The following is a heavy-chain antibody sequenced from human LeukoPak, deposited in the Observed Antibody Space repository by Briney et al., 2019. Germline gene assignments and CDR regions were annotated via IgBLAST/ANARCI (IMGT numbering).Heavy chain of an antibody. CDR1: SGSITSYY. V-gene: IGHV4-59*01. CDR3: AGAPNRHYFDY. J-gene: IGHJ4*02. CDR2: IHYTGST. Sequence: SETLSLTCTVSSGSITSYYWSWIRQPPGKGLEHIGHIHYTGSTDYNPSLKSRVTMSVDTSKNQFSLRLISVAGSDTAVYFCAGAPNRHYFDYWGQGILVAVSS.